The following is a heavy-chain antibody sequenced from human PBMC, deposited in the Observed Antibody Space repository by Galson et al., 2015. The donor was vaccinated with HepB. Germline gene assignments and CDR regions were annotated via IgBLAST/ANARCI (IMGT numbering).Heavy chain of an antibody. D-gene: IGHD3-16*02. Sequence: SLRLSCAASGFTFNNYGMHWVRQAPGKGLEWVSFIRYDGSKKYYGDSVKGRVTISRDNSKNTLYLQMTSLRAEDTAIYYCAKGFDNFWGSYPEYWGQGTLVTVSS. CDR3: AKGFDNFWGSYPEY. V-gene: IGHV3-30*02. CDR1: GFTFNNYG. J-gene: IGHJ4*02. CDR2: IRYDGSKK.